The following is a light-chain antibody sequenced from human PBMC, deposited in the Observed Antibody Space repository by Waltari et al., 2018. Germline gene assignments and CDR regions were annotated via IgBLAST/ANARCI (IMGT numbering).Light chain of an antibody. Sequence: QSVLTQPPSVSAAPGQRVPIPRPGSSSHTGNNYVSWYQQLPGTAPKLLIFDNNKRPSGIPDRFSGSKSGTSATLGITGLQTGDEADYYCATWDSRLTSYVFGTGTRVTVL. CDR1: SSHTGNNY. J-gene: IGLJ1*01. CDR3: ATWDSRLTSYV. CDR2: DNN. V-gene: IGLV1-51*01.